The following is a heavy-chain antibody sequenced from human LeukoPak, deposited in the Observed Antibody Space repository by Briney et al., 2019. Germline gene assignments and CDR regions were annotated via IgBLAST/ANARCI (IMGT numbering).Heavy chain of an antibody. J-gene: IGHJ4*02. CDR1: GYTVSNCG. Sequence: ASVKVSFKASGYTVSNCGITWVRQAPGQGLEWMGWISAYNGKTNYAQKLQGRVTMTTDTSTNTAYMELRSLRSDDTAVYYCARDRPDYGDYINFDYWGQGTLVTVSS. D-gene: IGHD4-17*01. CDR2: ISAYNGKT. CDR3: ARDRPDYGDYINFDY. V-gene: IGHV1-18*01.